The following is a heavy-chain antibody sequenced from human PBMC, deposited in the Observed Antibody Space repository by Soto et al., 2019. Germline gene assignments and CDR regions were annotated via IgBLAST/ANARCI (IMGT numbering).Heavy chain of an antibody. V-gene: IGHV4-34*01. CDR1: GGSFSGYY. Sequence: SETLSLTCAVYGGSFSGYYWSWIRQPPGKGLEWIGEINHSGSTNYNPSLKSRVTISVDTSKNQFSLKLSSVTAADTAVYYCARVLRYCSGGSCYSGGLYYYYYMDVWGKGTTVTVSS. CDR3: ARVLRYCSGGSCYSGGLYYYYYMDV. D-gene: IGHD2-15*01. J-gene: IGHJ6*03. CDR2: INHSGST.